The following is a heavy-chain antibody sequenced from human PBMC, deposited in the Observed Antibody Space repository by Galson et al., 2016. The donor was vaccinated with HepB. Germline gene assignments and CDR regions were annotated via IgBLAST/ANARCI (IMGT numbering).Heavy chain of an antibody. Sequence: SLRLSCAASGFTVSSNHMSWVRQAPGKGLEWVSVVYSDDNTFYADSVKGRFTVSRDNSKNTLYLQMNSLRVEDTAAYYCAGTSDWLHQEALDIWGQGTMVIVSS. CDR3: AGTSDWLHQEALDI. V-gene: IGHV3-53*01. CDR1: GFTVSSNH. CDR2: VYSDDNT. D-gene: IGHD3-9*01. J-gene: IGHJ3*02.